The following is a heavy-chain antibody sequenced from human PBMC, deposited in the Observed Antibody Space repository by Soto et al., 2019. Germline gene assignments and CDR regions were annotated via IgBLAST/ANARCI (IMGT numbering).Heavy chain of an antibody. D-gene: IGHD6-19*01. CDR3: ARATQQWLVNY. Sequence: EVQLVESGGALIQPGGSLRLSCAASGFTVSSNCMTWVRQAPEKGLEWVSIIYSDGGTYYADSVKCRFTISRDHSKNTLYLQMNSLRAEDTAMYYCARATQQWLVNYWGQGTLVTVSS. V-gene: IGHV3-53*01. J-gene: IGHJ4*02. CDR2: IYSDGGT. CDR1: GFTVSSNC.